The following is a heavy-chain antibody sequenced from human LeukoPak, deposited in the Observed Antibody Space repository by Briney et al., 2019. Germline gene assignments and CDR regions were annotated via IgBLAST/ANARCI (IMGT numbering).Heavy chain of an antibody. CDR3: ARGYYDSSGYWDNWFDP. V-gene: IGHV4-59*08. D-gene: IGHD3-22*01. CDR2: IYYSGST. J-gene: IGHJ5*02. CDR1: GGSISSYY. Sequence: SETLSLTCTVSGGSISSYYWSWIRQPPGKGLEWIGYIYYSGSTNYNPSLKSRVTISVDTSKNQFSLKLSSVTAADTAVYYCARGYYDSSGYWDNWFDPWGQGTLVTVSS.